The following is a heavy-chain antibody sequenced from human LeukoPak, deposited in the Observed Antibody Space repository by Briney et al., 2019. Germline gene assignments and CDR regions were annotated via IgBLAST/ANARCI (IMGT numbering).Heavy chain of an antibody. CDR1: GYTFTGYY. Sequence: ASVKVSCKASGYTFTGYYMHWVRQAPGQGLEWMGWINPNSGGTNYAQEFQGRVTMTRDTSISTAYMELSRLRSDDTAVYYCARDQDGGRLDYWGQGTLVTVSS. CDR3: ARDQDGGRLDY. D-gene: IGHD3-16*01. CDR2: INPNSGGT. J-gene: IGHJ4*02. V-gene: IGHV1-2*02.